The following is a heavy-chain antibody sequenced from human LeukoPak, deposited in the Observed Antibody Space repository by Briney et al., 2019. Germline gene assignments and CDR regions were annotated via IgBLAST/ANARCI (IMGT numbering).Heavy chain of an antibody. D-gene: IGHD5-24*01. CDR3: AKSREEIRGLDAFDI. V-gene: IGHV4-31*03. J-gene: IGHJ3*02. Sequence: SETLSLTCSVSGGSISSDDYCWNWIRQHPGKGLEWIGYIYYSGSIYYNPSLKSRVALSVDTSKNQFSLKLSSLTAADTAVYYCAKSREEIRGLDAFDIWGQGTMVTVSS. CDR2: IYYSGSI. CDR1: GGSISSDDYC.